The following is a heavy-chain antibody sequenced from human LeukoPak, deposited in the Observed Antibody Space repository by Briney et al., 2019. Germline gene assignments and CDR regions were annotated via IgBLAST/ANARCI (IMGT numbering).Heavy chain of an antibody. Sequence: GGSLRLSCAASGFTFSSYEMNWVRQAPGRGLEWVSYISSSDNTVYYADSVKGRFTISRDNARNSLFLQMNGLRAEDTAVYYCARDDRDGYNYLDYWGQGTLVTVSS. CDR3: ARDDRDGYNYLDY. D-gene: IGHD5-24*01. J-gene: IGHJ4*02. V-gene: IGHV3-48*03. CDR1: GFTFSSYE. CDR2: ISSSDNTV.